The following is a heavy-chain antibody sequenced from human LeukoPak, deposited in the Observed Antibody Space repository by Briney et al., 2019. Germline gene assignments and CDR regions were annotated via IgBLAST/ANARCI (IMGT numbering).Heavy chain of an antibody. CDR2: IIPIFGTA. V-gene: IGHV1-69*13. D-gene: IGHD3-22*01. Sequence: ASVKVSCKASGGTLSSYAISWVRQPPGQGLEWMGGIIPIFGTANYAQKFQGRVTITADESTSTAYMELSSLRSEDTAVYYCALGSGYIDYWGQGTLVTVSS. CDR3: ALGSGYIDY. CDR1: GGTLSSYA. J-gene: IGHJ4*02.